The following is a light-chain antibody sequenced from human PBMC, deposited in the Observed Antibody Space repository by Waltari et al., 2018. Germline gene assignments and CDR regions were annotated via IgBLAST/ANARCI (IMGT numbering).Light chain of an antibody. CDR3: GTWDSGLSGGV. CDR2: ENN. CDR1: SFNIGNNY. J-gene: IGLJ3*02. V-gene: IGLV1-51*02. Sequence: QSVLTQPPSVPAAPGQKVTISCSGSSFNIGNNYVSWYQQVPGTAPKLLIYENNKRASGIPDRCSGSKSGTSATLGITGLQTGDEADYYCGTWDSGLSGGVFGGGTKLTVL.